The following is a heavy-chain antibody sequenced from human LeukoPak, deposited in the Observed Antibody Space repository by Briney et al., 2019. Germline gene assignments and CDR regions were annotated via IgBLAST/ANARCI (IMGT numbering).Heavy chain of an antibody. V-gene: IGHV1-24*01. CDR3: ATDIRLDYYDSSGYNY. Sequence: ASVKVSCKVSGYTLTELSMHWVRQAPGEGLGWMGGFDSEDGETIYAQRFQGRVTMTEDTSTDTAYMELSSLRSEDTAVYYCATDIRLDYYDSSGYNYWGQGTLVTVSS. J-gene: IGHJ4*02. CDR1: GYTLTELS. D-gene: IGHD3-22*01. CDR2: FDSEDGET.